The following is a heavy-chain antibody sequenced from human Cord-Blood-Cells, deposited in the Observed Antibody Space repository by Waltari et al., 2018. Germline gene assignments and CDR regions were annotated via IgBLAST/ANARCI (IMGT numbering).Heavy chain of an antibody. J-gene: IGHJ3*02. CDR2: IIPIFGTA. V-gene: IGHV1-69*01. Sequence: QVQLVQSGAEVKKPGASVKVSCKASGYTFTGYYMHWVRQAPGQGLEWMGGIIPIFGTANYAQKFQGRVTITADESTSTAYMELSSLRSEDTAVYYCAREGTSYCGGDCYDAFDIWGQGTMVTVSS. CDR3: AREGTSYCGGDCYDAFDI. CDR1: GYTFTGYY. D-gene: IGHD2-21*01.